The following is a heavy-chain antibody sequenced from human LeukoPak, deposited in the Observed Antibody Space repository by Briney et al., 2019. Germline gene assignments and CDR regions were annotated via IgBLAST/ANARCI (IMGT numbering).Heavy chain of an antibody. D-gene: IGHD6-19*01. Sequence: SETLSLTCPVYGGSFSGYYWSWIRQPPGKGLEWIGEINHSGSTNYNPYLKSRVTISVDTSKNQFSLKLSSVTAADTAVYYRARGPKAIVQDSSGWYLNYWGQGTLVTVSS. CDR3: ARGPKAIVQDSSGWYLNY. CDR2: INHSGST. CDR1: GGSFSGYY. V-gene: IGHV4-34*01. J-gene: IGHJ4*02.